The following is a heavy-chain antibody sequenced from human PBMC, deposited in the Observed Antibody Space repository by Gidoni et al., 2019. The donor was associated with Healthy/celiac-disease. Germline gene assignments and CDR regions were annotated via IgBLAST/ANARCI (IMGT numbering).Heavy chain of an antibody. V-gene: IGHV3-23*01. J-gene: IGHJ5*02. CDR2: ISGSGGST. Sequence: EVQLLESGGGLVQPGGSLRLSCSALGFPFSSFAMSWVRQAPGKGLEWVSAISGSGGSTYYADSVKGRFTISRDNSKNTLYLQMNSLRAEDTAVYYCAKGVRYFDWLSAWGQGTLVTVSS. D-gene: IGHD3-9*01. CDR1: GFPFSSFA. CDR3: AKGVRYFDWLSA.